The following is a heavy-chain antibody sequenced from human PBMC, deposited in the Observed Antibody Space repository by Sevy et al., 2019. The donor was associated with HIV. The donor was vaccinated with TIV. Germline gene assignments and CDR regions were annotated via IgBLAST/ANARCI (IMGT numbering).Heavy chain of an antibody. J-gene: IGHJ1*01. CDR3: ALERLSSDVAEYFQN. Sequence: GGSLRLSCATSGFTFSSYSMHWVRQAPGKGLEWVATISYDGINKQYADSVKGRFTISRDNFKNSLSLQMNSLRAEDTAVYFCALERLSSDVAEYFQNWGQGTLVTVSS. V-gene: IGHV3-30-3*01. D-gene: IGHD1-1*01. CDR2: ISYDGINK. CDR1: GFTFSSYS.